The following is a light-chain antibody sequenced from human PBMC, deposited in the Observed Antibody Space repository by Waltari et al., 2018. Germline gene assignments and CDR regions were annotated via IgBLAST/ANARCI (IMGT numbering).Light chain of an antibody. CDR2: HVS. J-gene: IGLJ1*01. CDR3: SSYTSSHTYV. V-gene: IGLV2-14*03. CDR1: SSAVGAYTF. Sequence: QSALTQPASVSGSPGPSITISCPGTSSAVGAYTFVSWYQQYPGTAPKNMIFHVSNRPSGVSDRFSGSKSANTASLTISGLQAEDEADYYCSSYTSSHTYVFGTGTKVTVL.